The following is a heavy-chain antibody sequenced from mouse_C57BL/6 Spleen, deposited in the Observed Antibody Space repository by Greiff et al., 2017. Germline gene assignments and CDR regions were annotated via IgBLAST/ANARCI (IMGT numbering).Heavy chain of an antibody. CDR2: IYPGDGDT. CDR3: ARGGSSGHYYFDY. J-gene: IGHJ2*01. CDR1: GYAFSSSW. Sequence: VQLQESGPELVKPGASVKISCKASGYAFSSSWMNWVKQRPGKGLEWIGRIYPGDGDTNYNGKFKGKATLTADKSSSTAYMQLSSLTSEDSAVYFCARGGSSGHYYFDYWGQGTTLTVSS. V-gene: IGHV1-82*01. D-gene: IGHD3-2*02.